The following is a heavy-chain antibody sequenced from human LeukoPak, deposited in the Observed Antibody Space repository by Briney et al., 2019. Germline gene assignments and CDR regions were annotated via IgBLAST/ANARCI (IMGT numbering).Heavy chain of an antibody. Sequence: SETLSLTCAVYGGPFSGYYWSWIRQPPGKGLEWIGEINHSGSTNYNPSLKSRVTISVDTSKNQFSLKLSSVTAADTAVYYCAKMTPVTSFQLLVLDSWGPGTLVTISS. CDR2: INHSGST. CDR1: GGPFSGYY. J-gene: IGHJ4*02. CDR3: AKMTPVTSFQLLVLDS. V-gene: IGHV4-34*01. D-gene: IGHD4-11*01.